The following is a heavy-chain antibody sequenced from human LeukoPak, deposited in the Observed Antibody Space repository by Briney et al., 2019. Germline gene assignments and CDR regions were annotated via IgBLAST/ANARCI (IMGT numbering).Heavy chain of an antibody. CDR1: GFAFSSLA. D-gene: IGHD6-19*01. J-gene: IGHJ4*02. CDR3: ASDQNYKSIAVAGIDFDY. CDR2: ISYDGSNK. Sequence: GGSLRLSCAVSGFAFSSLAMHWVRQAPGKGLEWVAFISYDGSNKYYADSVKGRFTISRDNSKNTLYLQMNSLRAEDTAVYYCASDQNYKSIAVAGIDFDYWGQGTLVTVSS. V-gene: IGHV3-30-3*01.